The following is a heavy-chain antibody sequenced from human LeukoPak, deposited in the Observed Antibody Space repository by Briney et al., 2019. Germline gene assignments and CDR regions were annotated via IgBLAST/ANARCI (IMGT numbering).Heavy chain of an antibody. J-gene: IGHJ4*02. Sequence: GESLQISCKASGYSFTSYWIAWVRQMSGKGLEWMGFMHPGDSDTRYSPSFQGQVTISADKSISTAYLQWNSLKASDTAMYYCAKRSGSGYDDFDYWGQGTLVTVSS. D-gene: IGHD3-22*01. V-gene: IGHV5-51*01. CDR2: MHPGDSDT. CDR3: AKRSGSGYDDFDY. CDR1: GYSFTSYW.